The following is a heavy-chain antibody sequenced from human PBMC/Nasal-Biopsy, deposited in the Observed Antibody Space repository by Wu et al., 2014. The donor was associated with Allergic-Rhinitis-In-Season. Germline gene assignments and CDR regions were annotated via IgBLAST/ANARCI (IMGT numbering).Heavy chain of an antibody. Sequence: VKVSCKTLGYTFTNYGVSWVRQAPGLPLEWLGWVSGDSGKTRSTQKFKGRLTMTADTSGNIGYMELRNLRSDDTAIYYCARDQGNNYFDFWGQGTLITVSS. J-gene: IGHJ4*02. V-gene: IGHV1-18*04. D-gene: IGHD1/OR15-1a*01. CDR2: VSGDSGKT. CDR3: ARDQGNNYFDF. CDR1: GYTFTNYG.